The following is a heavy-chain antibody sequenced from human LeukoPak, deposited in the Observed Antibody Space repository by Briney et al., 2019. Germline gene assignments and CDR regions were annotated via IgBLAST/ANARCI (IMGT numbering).Heavy chain of an antibody. CDR3: ARDKIVGATHFDY. J-gene: IGHJ4*02. D-gene: IGHD1-26*01. CDR2: ISSSSSTI. V-gene: IGHV3-48*04. CDR1: GFTFSSYS. Sequence: PGGSLRLSCAASGFTFSSYSMNWVRQAPGKGLEWVSYISSSSSTIYYADSVKGRFTISRDNAKNSLYLQMNSLRAEDTAIYYCARDKIVGATHFDYWGRGTLVTVSS.